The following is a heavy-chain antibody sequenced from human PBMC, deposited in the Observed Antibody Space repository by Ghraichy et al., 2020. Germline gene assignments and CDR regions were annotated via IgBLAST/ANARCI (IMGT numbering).Heavy chain of an antibody. V-gene: IGHV4-31*03. D-gene: IGHD5-24*01. Sequence: SETLSLTCTVSGGSISSGGYYWSWIRQHPGKGLEWIGYIYYSGSTYYNPSLKSRVTISVDTSKNQFSLKLSSVTAADTAVYYCARGRGEMATTPVDYWGQGTLVTVSS. CDR1: GGSISSGGYY. CDR2: IYYSGST. J-gene: IGHJ4*02. CDR3: ARGRGEMATTPVDY.